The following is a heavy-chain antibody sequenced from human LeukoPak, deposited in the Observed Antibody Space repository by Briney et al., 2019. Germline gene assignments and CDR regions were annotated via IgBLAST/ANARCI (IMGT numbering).Heavy chain of an antibody. CDR3: AKDRRVFDY. CDR2: ISGSGGST. Sequence: PGGSLRLSCAASGFSFSSYGMSWVRQAPGKGLEWVSDISGSGGSTYYADSVKGRFTISRDNSKNTLYLQMNSLRAEDTAVYYCAKDRRVFDYWGQGTLVTVSS. V-gene: IGHV3-23*01. CDR1: GFSFSSYG. J-gene: IGHJ4*02. D-gene: IGHD6-13*01.